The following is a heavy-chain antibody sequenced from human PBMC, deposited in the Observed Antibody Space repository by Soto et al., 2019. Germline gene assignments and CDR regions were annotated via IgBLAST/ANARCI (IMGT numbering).Heavy chain of an antibody. CDR2: IYWDDDK. V-gene: IGHV2-5*02. D-gene: IGHD3-3*01. CDR1: GFSLSTSGVG. Sequence: QITLKESGPTLVKPTQTLTLTCTFSGFSLSTSGVGVGWIRQPPGKALEWLALIYWDDDKRYSPSLKSRLTITKDTSKNQVVLTMTNMDPVDTATYYCAHEHWYDFWSGRPFYSFDYWGQGTLVTVSS. CDR3: AHEHWYDFWSGRPFYSFDY. J-gene: IGHJ4*02.